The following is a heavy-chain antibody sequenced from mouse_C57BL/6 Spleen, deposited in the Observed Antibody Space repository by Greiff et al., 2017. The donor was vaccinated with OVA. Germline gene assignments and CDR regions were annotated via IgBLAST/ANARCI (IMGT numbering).Heavy chain of an antibody. V-gene: IGHV1-7*01. Sequence: VKLMESGAELAKPGASVKLSCKASGYTFTSYWMHWVKQRPGQGLEWIGYINTSSGYTKYNQKFKDKATWTADKEYSTEEMEMRSMTEEDSEVSYCSRSPYYYGSEGAMDYWGPGTSVTVSS. CDR3: SRSPYYYGSEGAMDY. J-gene: IGHJ4*01. CDR2: INTSSGYT. D-gene: IGHD1-1*01. CDR1: GYTFTSYW.